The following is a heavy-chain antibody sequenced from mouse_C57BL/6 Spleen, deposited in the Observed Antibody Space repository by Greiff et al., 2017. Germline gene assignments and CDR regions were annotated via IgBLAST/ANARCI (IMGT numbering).Heavy chain of an antibody. CDR1: GFTFSNYW. Sequence: DVMLVESGGGLVQPGGSMKLSCVASGFTFSNYWMNWVRQSPEKGLEWVAQIRLKSDNYATHYAESVKGRFTISRDDSKSSVYLQMNNLRAEDTGIYYCTGATGRESSWFAYWGQGTLVTVSA. V-gene: IGHV6-3*01. J-gene: IGHJ3*01. CDR3: TGATGRESSWFAY. CDR2: IRLKSDNYAT. D-gene: IGHD4-1*01.